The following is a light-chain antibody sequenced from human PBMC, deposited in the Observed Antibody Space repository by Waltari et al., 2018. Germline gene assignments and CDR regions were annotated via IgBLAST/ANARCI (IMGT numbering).Light chain of an antibody. CDR1: SRDVGGFNY. J-gene: IGLJ2*01. V-gene: IGLV2-14*03. CDR2: DVS. Sequence: QSALTQPASVSGSPGQSIPISCTGTSRDVGGFNYVSWYQHHPGKAPKLMIYDVSSRPSGVSDRFSGSKSGNTASLTISGLQAEDEADYYCSSYTSSSTYVLFGGGTKLTVL. CDR3: SSYTSSSTYVL.